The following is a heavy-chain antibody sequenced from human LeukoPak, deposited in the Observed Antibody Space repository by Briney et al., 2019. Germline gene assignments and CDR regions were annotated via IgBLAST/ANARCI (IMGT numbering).Heavy chain of an antibody. J-gene: IGHJ6*03. CDR3: ARDPTSNFYYYYMDV. CDR2: ISAGGSTI. V-gene: IGHV3-48*01. Sequence: GGSLRLSCAGSGFTFSNYNMFWVRQAPGKGLEWVAYISAGGSTIYHADSVKGRFTISRDNARSSLYLQMNSLRAEDTAVYFCARDPTSNFYYYYMDVWGTGTTVTVSS. CDR1: GFTFSNYN.